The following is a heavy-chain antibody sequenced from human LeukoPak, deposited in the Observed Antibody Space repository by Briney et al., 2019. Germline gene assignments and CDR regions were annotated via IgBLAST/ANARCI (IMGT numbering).Heavy chain of an antibody. CDR3: AKGQKYYYDSSGYFDY. CDR1: GFTFSSYW. V-gene: IGHV3-23*01. D-gene: IGHD3-22*01. Sequence: PGGSLRLSCAASGFTFSSYWMSWVRQAPGKGLEWVSAISGSGGSTYYADSVKGRFTISRDNSKNTLYLQMNSLRAEDTAVYYCAKGQKYYYDSSGYFDYWGQGTLVTVSS. J-gene: IGHJ4*02. CDR2: ISGSGGST.